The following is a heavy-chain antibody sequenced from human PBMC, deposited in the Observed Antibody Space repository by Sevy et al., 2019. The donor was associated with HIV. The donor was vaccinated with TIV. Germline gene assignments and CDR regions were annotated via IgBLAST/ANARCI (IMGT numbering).Heavy chain of an antibody. CDR3: AKVTYYYDSRGYPIDYFDH. D-gene: IGHD3-22*01. V-gene: IGHV4-59*13. J-gene: IGHJ4*02. CDR1: GGSITSYY. CDR2: IYNKGNT. Sequence: SETLSLTCTVSGGSITSYYWSWIRQPPGNGLEWIGHIYNKGNTNYNPSLRRRVTISVERTKNQFSLKLSSATAADTVVYYCAKVTYYYDSRGYPIDYFDHWGQGTLVTVSS.